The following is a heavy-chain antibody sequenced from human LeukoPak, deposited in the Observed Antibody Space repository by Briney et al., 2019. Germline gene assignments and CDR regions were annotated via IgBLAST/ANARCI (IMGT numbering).Heavy chain of an antibody. CDR2: IKQDGSEK. CDR3: ASRIVGTPDYFDY. V-gene: IGHV3-7*01. D-gene: IGHD1-26*01. CDR1: GFTFSSYW. J-gene: IGHJ4*02. Sequence: GGSLRLSCAASGFTFSSYWMSWVRQAPGKGLEWVANIKQDGSEKYYVDSVKGRFTISRDNAKNSLYLQMNSLRVEDTAVYYCASRIVGTPDYFDYWGQGTLVTVSS.